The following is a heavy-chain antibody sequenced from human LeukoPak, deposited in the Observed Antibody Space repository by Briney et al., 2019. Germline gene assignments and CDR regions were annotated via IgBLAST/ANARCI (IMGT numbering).Heavy chain of an antibody. CDR2: IKQDGSEK. J-gene: IGHJ5*02. Sequence: PGGSLRLSCAASGFTFSSYWMSWVRQAPGKGLEWMANIKQDGSEKYYVDSVKGRFTISRDNSRNSLYLQMNSLRIEDTALYYCAKDMDHYDFWTGGFDPWGQGTLVTVSS. V-gene: IGHV3-7*03. D-gene: IGHD3-3*01. CDR3: AKDMDHYDFWTGGFDP. CDR1: GFTFSSYW.